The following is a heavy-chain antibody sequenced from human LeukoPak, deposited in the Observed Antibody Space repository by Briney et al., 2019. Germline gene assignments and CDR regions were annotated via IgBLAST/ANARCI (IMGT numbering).Heavy chain of an antibody. V-gene: IGHV3-74*01. J-gene: IGHJ4*02. CDR3: ARSNQADDY. D-gene: IGHD1-14*01. CDR2: INSGGSSI. CDR1: GFTFSSYW. Sequence: GGSLRLSCAASGFTFSSYWMHWVRQVPGKGLVWVARINSGGSSITYADSVKGRFTISRDNAKKTLYLQMDSLRAEDTGVYYCARSNQADDYWGQGTLVTVSS.